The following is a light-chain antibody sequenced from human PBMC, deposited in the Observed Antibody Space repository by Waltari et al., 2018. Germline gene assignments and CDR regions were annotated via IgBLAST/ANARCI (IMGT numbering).Light chain of an antibody. Sequence: DVEMAQAQSSLFASVGDRVTISFRASHTINSYLNWYQQKPGKAPRLLIYVASTLESGVPSRFSGSGSGTDFTLTISNLQPEDFATYYCQQSYSNLLWTFGQGTKVEIK. V-gene: IGKV1-39*01. CDR2: VAS. CDR3: QQSYSNLLWT. CDR1: HTINSY. J-gene: IGKJ1*01.